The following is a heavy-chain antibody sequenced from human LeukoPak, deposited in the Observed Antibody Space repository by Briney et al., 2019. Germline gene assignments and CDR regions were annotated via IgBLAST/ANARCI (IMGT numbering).Heavy chain of an antibody. CDR1: GFTFSTYA. V-gene: IGHV3-30-3*01. CDR3: ARDPYSSSWRFYFDY. D-gene: IGHD6-13*01. J-gene: IGHJ4*02. Sequence: PGGSLRLSCAASGFTFSTYAMDWVRQAPGKGLEWVAFISYDGSNEYYADSVKGRFTISRDNSDNTLHLQMNSLRAEDTAVYYCARDPYSSSWRFYFDYWGQGTLVTVSS. CDR2: ISYDGSNE.